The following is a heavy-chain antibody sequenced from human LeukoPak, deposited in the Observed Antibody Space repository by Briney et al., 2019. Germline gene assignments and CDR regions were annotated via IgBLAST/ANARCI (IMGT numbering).Heavy chain of an antibody. CDR3: AKDLAGGGGGLLGFDY. J-gene: IGHJ4*02. CDR1: GFTFSSYG. V-gene: IGHV3-30*18. CDR2: ISYDGSNK. Sequence: GGSLRLSCAASGFTFSSYGMHWVRQAPGKGLEWVAVISYDGSNKYYADSVKGRFTISRDNSKNTLYLQMKSLRGGDKALFLWAKDLAGGGGGLLGFDYWGQGTLVTVSS. D-gene: IGHD3-16*01.